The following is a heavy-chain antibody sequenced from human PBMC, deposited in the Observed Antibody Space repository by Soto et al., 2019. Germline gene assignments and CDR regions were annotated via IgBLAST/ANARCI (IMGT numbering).Heavy chain of an antibody. J-gene: IGHJ4*02. D-gene: IGHD3-22*01. CDR3: ARAPGMIGPWYFDY. CDR1: GGSISSSSYY. Sequence: QLQLQESGPGLVKPSETLSLTCTVSGGSISSSSYYWGWIRQPPGKGLEWIGSIYYSGSTYYNPSLKSRVTISVDTSKNQFSLKLSSVTAADTAVYYCARAPGMIGPWYFDYWGQGTLVTVSS. V-gene: IGHV4-39*01. CDR2: IYYSGST.